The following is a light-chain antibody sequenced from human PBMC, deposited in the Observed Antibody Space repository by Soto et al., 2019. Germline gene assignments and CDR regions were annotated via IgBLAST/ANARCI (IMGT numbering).Light chain of an antibody. J-gene: IGLJ2*01. CDR3: GTWDSSLSAVV. CDR1: SPNIGNNY. CDR2: DNN. V-gene: IGLV1-51*01. Sequence: QSVLTQPPSVSAAPGQKVTISCSGSSPNIGNNYVSWYQQFPGTAPKLLIYDNNERPSGIPDRFSGSKSGTSATLGIIGLQTGDEADYYCGTWDSSLSAVVFGGGTKVTVL.